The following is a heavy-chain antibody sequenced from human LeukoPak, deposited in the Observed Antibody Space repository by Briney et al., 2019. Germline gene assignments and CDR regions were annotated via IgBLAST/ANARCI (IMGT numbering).Heavy chain of an antibody. CDR3: AGDFSLSRSSDY. D-gene: IGHD2-15*01. Sequence: GGSLRLSCEASGFTFRTYSMNWVRQAPGKGLEWVSSITGSSDFMSYADSVKGRFTISRDNARNSLYLQLNSLRAEVTAVYYCAGDFSLSRSSDYWGQGTLVTVSS. J-gene: IGHJ4*02. V-gene: IGHV3-21*06. CDR1: GFTFRTYS. CDR2: ITGSSDFM.